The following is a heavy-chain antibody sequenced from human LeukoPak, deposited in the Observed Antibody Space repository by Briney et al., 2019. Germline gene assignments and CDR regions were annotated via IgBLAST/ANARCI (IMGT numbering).Heavy chain of an antibody. CDR3: AREGLYSSADFDY. J-gene: IGHJ4*02. V-gene: IGHV6-1*01. D-gene: IGHD6-25*01. CDR1: GDSVSSNSVT. CDR2: TYYRSKWYI. Sequence: SHTLSLTCAISGDSVSSNSVTWDWIRKSPSRGLEWLGRTYYRSKWYIEYAVSVKSRITNNPDTSKNQFSLQLNYVTPEDTAVYYCAREGLYSSADFDYWGQGTLVTVSS.